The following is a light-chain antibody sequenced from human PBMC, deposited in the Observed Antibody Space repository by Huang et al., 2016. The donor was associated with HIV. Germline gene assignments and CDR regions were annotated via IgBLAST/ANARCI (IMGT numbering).Light chain of an antibody. V-gene: IGKV3-20*01. Sequence: EIILTQSPGTLSLSPGGRATLSCRASQSVSSSYLAWYQQKPGQAPRLRIYGESSRATGIPDRFSGSGSGTAFTLTISRLEPEDFAVYYCQQYGSSPLTFGPGTKVAI. J-gene: IGKJ3*01. CDR1: QSVSSSY. CDR2: GES. CDR3: QQYGSSPLT.